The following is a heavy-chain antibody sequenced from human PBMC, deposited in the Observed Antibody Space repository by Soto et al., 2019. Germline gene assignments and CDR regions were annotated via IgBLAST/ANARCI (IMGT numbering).Heavy chain of an antibody. J-gene: IGHJ4*02. CDR2: ITGSGDIT. CDR1: GFRFSNYA. CDR3: AKDSGKIE. Sequence: EVQLLESGGGLIQPGGSLRLSCAASGFRFSNYAMGWVRQAPGKGLEWVSAITGSGDITYYADSVKGRFTISRDNSKNTLYLQMNSLRTEDTATYYCAKDSGKIEWGEGTLVTVSS. V-gene: IGHV3-23*01.